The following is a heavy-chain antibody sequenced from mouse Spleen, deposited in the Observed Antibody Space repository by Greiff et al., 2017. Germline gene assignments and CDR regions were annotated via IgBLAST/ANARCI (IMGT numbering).Heavy chain of an antibody. V-gene: IGHV1-69*01. CDR1: GYTFTSYW. J-gene: IGHJ3*01. CDR2: IDPSDSYT. Sequence: QVQLQQSGAELVMPGASVKLSCKASGYTFTSYWMHWVKQRPGQGLEWIGEIDPSDSYTNYNQKFKGKATLTVDKSSSTAYMQLSSLTSEDSAVYYCASVFAYWGQGTLVTVSA. CDR3: ASVFAY.